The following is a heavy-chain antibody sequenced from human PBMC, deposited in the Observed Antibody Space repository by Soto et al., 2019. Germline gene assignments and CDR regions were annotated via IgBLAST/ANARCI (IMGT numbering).Heavy chain of an antibody. CDR1: GGSFDGYC. Sequence: SSETLCLTWGVYGGSFDGYCWSWVRQSPGKGLEWIGEIHPSGRTKYNPSLKSRVSLSVDTSTKHFSLRLTSVTAADRGVYYCARGVASWSGYLVWGKGT. CDR2: IHPSGRT. V-gene: IGHV4-34*01. D-gene: IGHD3-3*01. J-gene: IGHJ4*02. CDR3: ARGVASWSGYLV.